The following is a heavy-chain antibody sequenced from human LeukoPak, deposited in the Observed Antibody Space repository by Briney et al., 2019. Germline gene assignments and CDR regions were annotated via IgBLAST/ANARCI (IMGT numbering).Heavy chain of an antibody. Sequence: ASVTVSCKASGGTFSSYAISWVRQAPGQGLEWMGGIIPIFGTANYAQKFQGRVTITTDESTSTAYMELSSLRSEDTAVYYCARGWSGGPFDYWGQGTLVTVSS. CDR3: ARGWSGGPFDY. J-gene: IGHJ4*02. D-gene: IGHD3-3*01. CDR1: GGTFSSYA. V-gene: IGHV1-69*05. CDR2: IIPIFGTA.